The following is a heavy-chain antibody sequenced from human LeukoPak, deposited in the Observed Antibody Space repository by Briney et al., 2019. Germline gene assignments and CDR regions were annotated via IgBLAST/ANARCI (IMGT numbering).Heavy chain of an antibody. CDR2: IDYSGNT. CDR3: ARNPVAGFDF. Sequence: SETLSLTCTVSGGSISSSSYYWRWIRQPPGKGLEWITSIDYSGNTYYNPSLKSRVTMFVDTSKNQFSLRLRSVTAADTAVYYCARNPVAGFDFWGQGPLVTVSS. J-gene: IGHJ4*02. V-gene: IGHV4-39*01. D-gene: IGHD6-19*01. CDR1: GGSISSSSYY.